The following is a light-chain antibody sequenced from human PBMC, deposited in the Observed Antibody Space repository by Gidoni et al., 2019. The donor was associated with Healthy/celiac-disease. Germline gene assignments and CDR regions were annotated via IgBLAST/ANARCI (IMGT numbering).Light chain of an antibody. Sequence: DVQMTQPPSTLSASVGDRVTITCRASQRISSWLAWYQQKPGKAPKLLIYKASSLESGVPSRFSGSGSGTEFTLTISSLQPDDFATYYCQQYNSYSGTFGQGTKLEIK. CDR3: QQYNSYSGT. CDR2: KAS. V-gene: IGKV1-5*03. CDR1: QRISSW. J-gene: IGKJ2*01.